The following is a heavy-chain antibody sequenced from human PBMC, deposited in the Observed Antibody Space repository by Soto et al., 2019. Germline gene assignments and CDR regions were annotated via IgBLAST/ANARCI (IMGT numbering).Heavy chain of an antibody. J-gene: IGHJ4*02. CDR1: GYIFTTYG. CDR3: ARGRYGDY. CDR2: ISAHNGNT. Sequence: QVHLVQSGAEVKKPGASVKVSCKGSGYIFTTYGITWVRPAPGQGLEWMGWISAHNGNTNYAQKLQGRVTVTRYTSTITAYMELRTLRSDDTAVYACARGRYGDYWGQGALVTVSS. D-gene: IGHD1-1*01. V-gene: IGHV1-18*01.